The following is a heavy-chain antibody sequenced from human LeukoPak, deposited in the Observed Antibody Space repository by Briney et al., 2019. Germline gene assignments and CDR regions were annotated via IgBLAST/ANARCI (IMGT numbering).Heavy chain of an antibody. D-gene: IGHD5-18*01. CDR2: IRYDGSNK. V-gene: IGHV3-30*02. CDR1: GFTFSSYG. J-gene: IGHJ4*02. CDR3: AKDFESLYTAMVPEGHDY. Sequence: GGSLRLSCAAAGFTFSSYGMHWVRQAPGKGLEWVAFIRYDGSNKYYADSVKGRFTISRDNSKNTMYLQMNSLRAEETAMYYCAKDFESLYTAMVPEGHDYWGQGPLVTVSS.